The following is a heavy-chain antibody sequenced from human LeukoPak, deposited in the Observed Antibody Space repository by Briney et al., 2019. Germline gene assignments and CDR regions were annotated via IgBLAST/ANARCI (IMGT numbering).Heavy chain of an antibody. V-gene: IGHV5-10-1*01. J-gene: IGHJ4*02. CDR3: ARYYDFWSGRNYFDY. CDR1: GYSFTTYW. CDR2: IDPSDSYT. D-gene: IGHD3-3*01. Sequence: GESLKISCTGTGYSFTTYWISWVRQVPGEGLEWMGTIDPSDSYTKYSPSFQGHVTISADKSIYTAYLQWSSLKASDTAMYYCARYYDFWSGRNYFDYWGQGALVTASS.